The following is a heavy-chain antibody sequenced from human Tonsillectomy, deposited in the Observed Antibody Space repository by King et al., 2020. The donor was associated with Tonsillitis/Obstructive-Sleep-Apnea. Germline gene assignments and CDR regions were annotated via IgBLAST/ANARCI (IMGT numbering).Heavy chain of an antibody. V-gene: IGHV4-34*01. D-gene: IGHD1-7*01. J-gene: IGHJ4*02. CDR1: GGSFSGYS. CDR2: IYHSGST. Sequence: VQLQQWGAGLLKPSETLSLTCAVYGGSFSGYSWNWIRQPPGKGLEWFGEIYHSGSTNYNPSFNSRVTISVDTPQNLFSLSLSSVTAADTAVYYCAILQTMGSDWNSPPQGNDYWGQGTLVTGSS. CDR3: AILQTMGSDWNSPPQGNDY.